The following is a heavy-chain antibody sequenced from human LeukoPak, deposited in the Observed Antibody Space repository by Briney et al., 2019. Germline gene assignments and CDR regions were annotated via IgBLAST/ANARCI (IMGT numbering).Heavy chain of an antibody. D-gene: IGHD4-23*01. CDR3: AKAVPTAVVTPSFAY. Sequence: GGPLRLSCAASGFTFSDYYMSWIRQAPGKGREGVSAISGRAVSTYYADSVKGRFTISRDHSKNTLYLQMNSPRVEATALCYCAKAVPTAVVTPSFAYWGQGTLVTVSS. CDR1: GFTFSDYY. J-gene: IGHJ4*02. V-gene: IGHV3-23*01. CDR2: ISGRAVST.